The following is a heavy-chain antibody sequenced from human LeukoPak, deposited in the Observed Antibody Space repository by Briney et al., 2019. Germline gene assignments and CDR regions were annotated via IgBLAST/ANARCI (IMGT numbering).Heavy chain of an antibody. J-gene: IGHJ4*02. CDR2: IWYDGSNK. Sequence: GGSLRLSCAASGFTFSSYGMHWVRQAPGKGLEWVAVIWYDGSNKYYADSVKGRLTISRDNSKNTLYLQMNSLRAEDTAVYYCARDLGNGENASQGGKWGQGTLVTVSS. CDR3: ARDLGNGENASQGGK. D-gene: IGHD2-8*01. V-gene: IGHV3-33*01. CDR1: GFTFSSYG.